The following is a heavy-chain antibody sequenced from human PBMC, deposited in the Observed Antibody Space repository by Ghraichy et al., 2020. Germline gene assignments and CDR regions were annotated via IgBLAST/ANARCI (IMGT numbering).Heavy chain of an antibody. J-gene: IGHJ4*02. V-gene: IGHV3-74*01. CDR1: GFTLSRYW. CDR3: AREYCSGGSCFFGTGGSHFDY. D-gene: IGHD2-15*01. CDR2: IKSDGSST. Sequence: GGSLRLSCAASGFTLSRYWMHWVRQVPGKGLVWVSRIKSDGSSTIYADSVKGRFTISRDNAKNTLYLQMNSLRVEDTAVYYCAREYCSGGSCFFGTGGSHFDYWGQGTLVTVSS.